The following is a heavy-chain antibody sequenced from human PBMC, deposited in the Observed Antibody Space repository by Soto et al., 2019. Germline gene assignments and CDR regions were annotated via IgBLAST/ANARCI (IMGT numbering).Heavy chain of an antibody. CDR2: ISAYNGTT. Sequence: ASVKVSCKASGYTFTSYGISWVRQDPGHGLEWMGWISAYNGTTNYAQKLQGRATMTTETPTSEAYVESRRQRSEDTAVDYCARGQVRGIAAAAPGRFDPWGQG. CDR3: ARGQVRGIAAAAPGRFDP. CDR1: GYTFTSYG. D-gene: IGHD6-13*01. V-gene: IGHV1-18*01. J-gene: IGHJ5*02.